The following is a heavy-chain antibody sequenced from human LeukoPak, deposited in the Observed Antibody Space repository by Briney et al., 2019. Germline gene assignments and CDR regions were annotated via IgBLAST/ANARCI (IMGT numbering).Heavy chain of an antibody. CDR2: ISSSGSTI. J-gene: IGHJ3*02. CDR3: AKSGSSGWPYDAFDI. D-gene: IGHD6-19*01. CDR1: GFTFSSYS. V-gene: IGHV3-48*04. Sequence: GGSLRLSCAASGFTFSSYSMNWVRQAPGKGLEWVSYISSSGSTIYYADSVKGRFTISRDNAKNSLYLQMNSLRAEDTAVYYCAKSGSSGWPYDAFDIWGQGTMVTVSS.